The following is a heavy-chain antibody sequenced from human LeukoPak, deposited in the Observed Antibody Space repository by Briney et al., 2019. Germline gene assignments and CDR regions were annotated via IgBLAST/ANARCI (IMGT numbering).Heavy chain of an antibody. Sequence: SVKVSCKASGGTFSSYAISWVRQAPGQGLEWMGGIIPIFGTANYAQRFQGRVTITADESTSTAYMELSSLRSEDTAVYYCARGYYYDSSGYYPFDYWGQGTLVTVSS. V-gene: IGHV1-69*13. CDR2: IIPIFGTA. CDR3: ARGYYYDSSGYYPFDY. D-gene: IGHD3-22*01. J-gene: IGHJ4*02. CDR1: GGTFSSYA.